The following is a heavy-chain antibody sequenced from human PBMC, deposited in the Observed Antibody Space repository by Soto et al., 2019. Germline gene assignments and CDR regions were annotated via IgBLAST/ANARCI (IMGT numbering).Heavy chain of an antibody. Sequence: QVQLVQSGAEVKKPGASVKVSCKASGYTFTSYDINWVRQATGQGLEWMGWMNPNSGNTGYAQKFKGRVNMIRNTSTSTAYMELSSLRYEDKDVYYYAREKTSYGMDVWGQGTTVTVSS. J-gene: IGHJ6*02. V-gene: IGHV1-8*01. CDR3: AREKTSYGMDV. CDR2: MNPNSGNT. CDR1: GYTFTSYD.